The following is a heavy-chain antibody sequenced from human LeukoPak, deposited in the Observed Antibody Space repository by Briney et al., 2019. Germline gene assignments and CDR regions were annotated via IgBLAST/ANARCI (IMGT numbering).Heavy chain of an antibody. J-gene: IGHJ4*02. CDR1: GFTFNIYT. D-gene: IGHD4-17*01. CDR2: ISDNGGST. V-gene: IGHV3-23*01. Sequence: PGGSLRLSCAASGFTFNIYTMTWVRQAAGKGLEWVSIISDNGGSTYYTDSVKGRFTISRDNAKNSLYLQMSSLRAEDTAVYYCARDDGDYAHPVDYWGQGTLVTVSS. CDR3: ARDDGDYAHPVDY.